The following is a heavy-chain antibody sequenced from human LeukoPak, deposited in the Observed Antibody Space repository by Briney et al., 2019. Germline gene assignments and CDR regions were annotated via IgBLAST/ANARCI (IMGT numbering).Heavy chain of an antibody. Sequence: SETLSLTCSVSGGTISSYYWSWIRQPPGEGLEWIGYVFNGGSTSYNPSLKSRVTISVDTSKNQLSLKLSSVTAADTAVYHCVRLQPNTGEWAFDIWGQGTMVSVSS. D-gene: IGHD1-1*01. CDR1: GGTISSYY. V-gene: IGHV4-59*01. CDR2: VFNGGST. CDR3: VRLQPNTGEWAFDI. J-gene: IGHJ3*02.